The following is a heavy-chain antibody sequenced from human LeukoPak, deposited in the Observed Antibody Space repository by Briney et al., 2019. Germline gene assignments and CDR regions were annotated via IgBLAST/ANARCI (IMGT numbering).Heavy chain of an antibody. J-gene: IGHJ3*02. D-gene: IGHD3-22*01. CDR1: GGSISSGDYY. CDR2: IYYSGST. Sequence: SQTLSLTCTVSGGSISSGDYYWSWIRQPPGKGLEWIGYIYYSGSTYYNPSLKSRVTISVDTSKNQFSLKLSSVTAADTAVYYCARVPYYDSSGYSLDAFDIWGQGTMVTVSS. CDR3: ARVPYYDSSGYSLDAFDI. V-gene: IGHV4-30-4*01.